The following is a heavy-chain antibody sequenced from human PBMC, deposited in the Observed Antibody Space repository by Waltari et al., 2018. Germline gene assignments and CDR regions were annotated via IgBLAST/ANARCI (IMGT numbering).Heavy chain of an antibody. Sequence: EVQLLESGGGLVQPGGSLSLSCAASGFIFSSYTMNWVRQAPGKGLELVSIVHGGGDTDYADSVRGRFIISRDNSNNMLYLQMNSLRPEDSGVYYCAKGFDRASFDSWGQGALVTVSS. D-gene: IGHD3-22*01. CDR1: GFIFSSYT. J-gene: IGHJ4*02. CDR3: AKGFDRASFDS. V-gene: IGHV3-23*03. CDR2: IVHGGGDT.